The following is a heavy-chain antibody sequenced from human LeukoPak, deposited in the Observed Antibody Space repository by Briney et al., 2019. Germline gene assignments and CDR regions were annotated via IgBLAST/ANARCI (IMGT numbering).Heavy chain of an antibody. CDR2: IYYSGTT. V-gene: IGHV4-59*03. D-gene: IGHD4-23*01. CDR1: GGYLTHYY. Sequence: SETLYLTCSVSGGYLTHYYWSWIRQPPGKGEEKNGNIYYSGTTHYNPYLKSRDTISVDTCKNQLSLILNSVTAADAAVYYCATARVVTLGPDTFEIWGQGTVVAVPS. J-gene: IGHJ3*02. CDR3: ATARVVTLGPDTFEI.